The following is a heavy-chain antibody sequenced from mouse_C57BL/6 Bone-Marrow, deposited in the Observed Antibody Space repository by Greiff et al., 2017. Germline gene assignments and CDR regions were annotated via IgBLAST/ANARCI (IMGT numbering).Heavy chain of an antibody. Sequence: QVQLKQPGAELVKPGASVKMSCKASGYTFTSYWITWVKQRPGQGLEWSGDIYPGSGSTNYNEKFKSKATLTVDTSSSTAYMQLSSLTFEDSAVYDCARPYYSNYWYFDVWGTGTTVTVSS. CDR3: ARPYYSNYWYFDV. J-gene: IGHJ1*03. D-gene: IGHD2-5*01. V-gene: IGHV1-55*01. CDR2: IYPGSGST. CDR1: GYTFTSYW.